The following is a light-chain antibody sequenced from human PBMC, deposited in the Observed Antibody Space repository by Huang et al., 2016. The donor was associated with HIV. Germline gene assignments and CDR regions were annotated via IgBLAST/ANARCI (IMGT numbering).Light chain of an antibody. CDR1: QSVNSAY. J-gene: IGKJ3*01. CDR2: GAS. CDR3: QQYGSSPFT. V-gene: IGKV3-20*01. Sequence: EIVLTQSPGTLSLSPGERATLSCRTTQSVNSAYLAWYHQKPGQTPSLLIYGASIRATGIPDRFSGRGSGTNFTLTISGLEPEDFAVYYCQQYGSSPFTFGPGTKVDIK.